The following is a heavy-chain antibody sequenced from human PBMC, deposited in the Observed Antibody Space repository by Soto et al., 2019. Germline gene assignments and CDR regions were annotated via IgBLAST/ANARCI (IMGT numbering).Heavy chain of an antibody. CDR2: FDPEDGET. Sequence: ASVKVSCKVSGYTLTELSMHWVRQAPGKGLEWMGGFDPEDGETIYAQKFQGRVTMTEDTSTDTAYMELSSLRSEDTAVYYCATGRGQYYYGSGSYYNNWFDPWGQGTLVTVSS. V-gene: IGHV1-24*01. J-gene: IGHJ5*02. CDR3: ATGRGQYYYGSGSYYNNWFDP. D-gene: IGHD3-10*01. CDR1: GYTLTELS.